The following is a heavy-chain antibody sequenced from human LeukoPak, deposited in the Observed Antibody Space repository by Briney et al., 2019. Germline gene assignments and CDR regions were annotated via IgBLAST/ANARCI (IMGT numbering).Heavy chain of an antibody. V-gene: IGHV4-59*08. Sequence: SETLSLTCTVSGGSISSYYWSWIRQPPGKGLEWIGNIYYSGSTNYNPSLKSRVTISINTSKSQVSLKLSSVTAADTAVYYCARRADWFDPWGQGTLVTVSS. CDR2: IYYSGST. CDR3: ARRADWFDP. CDR1: GGSISSYY. J-gene: IGHJ5*02.